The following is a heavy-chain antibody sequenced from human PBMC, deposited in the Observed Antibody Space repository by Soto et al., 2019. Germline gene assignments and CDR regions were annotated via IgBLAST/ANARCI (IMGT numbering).Heavy chain of an antibody. J-gene: IGHJ6*02. V-gene: IGHV3-53*01. CDR1: GFTVSSNY. D-gene: IGHD4-17*01. CDR2: IYSGGST. Sequence: GGSLRLSCAASGFTVSSNYMSWVRQAPGKGLEWVSVIYSGGSTYYADSVKGRFTISRDNSKNTLYLQMNSLRAEDTAVYYCARDGQYGDTYYGMDVWGQGTTVTVSS. CDR3: ARDGQYGDTYYGMDV.